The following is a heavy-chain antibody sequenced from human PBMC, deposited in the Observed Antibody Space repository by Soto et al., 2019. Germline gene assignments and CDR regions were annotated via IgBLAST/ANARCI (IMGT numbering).Heavy chain of an antibody. J-gene: IGHJ4*02. Sequence: GGSLRLSCAASGFTFSSYWMHWVRQVPGKGLVWVSRINSDGRTTNYTDSVKGRFIMSRDNAKSTVYLQMNSLRAEDTAVYYCVRGYSGTYRIDFWGQGALVTVSS. V-gene: IGHV3-74*01. CDR1: GFTFSSYW. D-gene: IGHD1-26*01. CDR2: INSDGRTT. CDR3: VRGYSGTYRIDF.